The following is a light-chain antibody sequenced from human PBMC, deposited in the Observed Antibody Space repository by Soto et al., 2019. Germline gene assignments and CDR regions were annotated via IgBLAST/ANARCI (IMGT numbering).Light chain of an antibody. V-gene: IGKV1-33*01. CDR1: QDISNY. Sequence: DIQMTQSPSSLSASVGDRVTITCQASQDISNYLNWYQQKPGKAPKLLIYDASNLETGVPSRFSCSGSGTDFTFTISSLQPEDIATYYWQQYDNPPITFGQGTRLEIK. CDR3: QQYDNPPIT. J-gene: IGKJ5*01. CDR2: DAS.